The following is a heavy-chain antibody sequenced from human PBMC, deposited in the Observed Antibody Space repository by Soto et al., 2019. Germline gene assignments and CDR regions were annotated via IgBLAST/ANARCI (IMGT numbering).Heavy chain of an antibody. CDR1: GFDFSNYG. Sequence: EVQLLESGGGLVQPGGSLRISCAASGFDFSNYGMSWVRQAPGKGLEWVSAISGTAHASYYAASVKGRFTISRDNSKNTLYLHMNSLRVEDTAVYFCVKDAPQPFSDWGQGTLVPVSS. J-gene: IGHJ4*02. CDR3: VKDAPQPFSD. D-gene: IGHD3-3*02. V-gene: IGHV3-23*01. CDR2: ISGTAHAS.